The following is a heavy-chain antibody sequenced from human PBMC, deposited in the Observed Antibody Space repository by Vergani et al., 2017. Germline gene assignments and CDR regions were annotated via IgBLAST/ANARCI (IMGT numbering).Heavy chain of an antibody. CDR3: ARGECASSTSCYSGRELNWFDP. V-gene: IGHV1-69*01. D-gene: IGHD2-2*01. CDR2: IIPIFGTA. J-gene: IGHJ5*02. Sequence: QVQLVQSGAEVKKPGSSVKVSCKASGGTFSSYAISWVRQAPGQGLEWMGGIIPIFGTANYAQKFQGRVTITADESTSTAYMELSSLRSEDTAVYYCARGECASSTSCYSGRELNWFDPWGQGTLVTVSS. CDR1: GGTFSSYA.